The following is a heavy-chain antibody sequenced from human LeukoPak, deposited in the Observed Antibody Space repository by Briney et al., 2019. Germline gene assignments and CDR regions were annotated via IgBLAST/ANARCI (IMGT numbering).Heavy chain of an antibody. CDR2: IYYSGST. J-gene: IGHJ3*02. CDR3: ARASAVSITMIVVVVAPADAFDI. V-gene: IGHV4-39*07. Sequence: SETLSLTCTVSGVSISSSSYYWGWIRQPPGKGLEWGGSIYYSGSTYYNPSLKSRVTISVDTCKNQLSLKLSSVTAADTAGYFCARASAVSITMIVVVVAPADAFDIWGQGTMVTVSS. CDR1: GVSISSSSYY. D-gene: IGHD3-22*01.